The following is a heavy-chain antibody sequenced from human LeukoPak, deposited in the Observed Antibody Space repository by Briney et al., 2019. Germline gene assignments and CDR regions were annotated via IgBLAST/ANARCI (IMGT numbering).Heavy chain of an antibody. J-gene: IGHJ5*02. CDR3: ARGKLWFGELSYHWFDP. Sequence: PSQTLSLTCTVSGASINSGDYYWSWIRQPPGKGLEWIGNIYDSGSTYYNPSLKSRLTISVDTSKNQFSLKLSSVTAADTAVYYCARGKLWFGELSYHWFDPWGQGTLVIVSS. D-gene: IGHD3-10*01. CDR1: GASINSGDYY. V-gene: IGHV4-30-4*01. CDR2: IYDSGST.